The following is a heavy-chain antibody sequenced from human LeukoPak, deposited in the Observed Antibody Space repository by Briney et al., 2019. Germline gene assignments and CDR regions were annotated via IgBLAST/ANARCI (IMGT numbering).Heavy chain of an antibody. D-gene: IGHD7-27*01. CDR2: ISSSSTSI. J-gene: IGHJ4*02. CDR1: GFLFSDFIDHT. V-gene: IGHV3-21*01. Sequence: GGSLRLSCADSGFLFSDFIDHTMVWVRQAPGKGLEWVSYISSSSTSISYADSVRGRFSISRDNAQRSLYLHMNSLRDEDTAVYYCARDVNWGHFDYWGQGTLVTVSS. CDR3: ARDVNWGHFDY.